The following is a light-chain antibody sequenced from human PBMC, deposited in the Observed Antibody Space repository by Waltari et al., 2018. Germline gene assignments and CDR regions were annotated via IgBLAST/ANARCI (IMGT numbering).Light chain of an antibody. CDR3: QTWGSGIQV. V-gene: IGLV4-69*01. CDR2: INSDGSH. Sequence: QLVLTQSPSASASLRASVQPTCILRSRHSIYAIAGLQRQPARGPRFLMKINSDGSHSKGDGIPDRFSGSSSGAERYLTISSLQSEDEADYYCQTWGSGIQVFGGGTKLTVL. J-gene: IGLJ3*02. CDR1: SRHSIYA.